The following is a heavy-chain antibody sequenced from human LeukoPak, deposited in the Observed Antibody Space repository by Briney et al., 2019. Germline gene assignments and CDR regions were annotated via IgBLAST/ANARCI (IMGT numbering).Heavy chain of an antibody. V-gene: IGHV1-18*01. Sequence: ASVKVSCKASGYTFTSYGISWVRQAPGQGLEWLGWISAYNGNTNYAQKLQGRVTMTTDTSTSTAYMELRSLRSDDTAVYYCARTARDIVVVVAAKRSRSWFDPWGQGTLVTVSS. D-gene: IGHD2-15*01. CDR2: ISAYNGNT. CDR1: GYTFTSYG. J-gene: IGHJ5*02. CDR3: ARTARDIVVVVAAKRSRSWFDP.